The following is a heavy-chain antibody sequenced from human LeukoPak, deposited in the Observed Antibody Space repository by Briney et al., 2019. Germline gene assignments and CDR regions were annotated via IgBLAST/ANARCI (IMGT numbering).Heavy chain of an antibody. CDR1: GGSISSYY. V-gene: IGHV4-59*12. CDR2: IYYSGST. J-gene: IGHJ4*02. D-gene: IGHD2-8*01. CDR3: ARGYCTNGVCYKGYYFDY. Sequence: PSETLSLTCTVSGGSISSYYWSWIRQPPGKGLEWIGYIYYSGSTNYNPSLKSRVTMSVDTSKNQFSLKLSSVTAADTAVYYCARGYCTNGVCYKGYYFDYWGQGTLVTVSS.